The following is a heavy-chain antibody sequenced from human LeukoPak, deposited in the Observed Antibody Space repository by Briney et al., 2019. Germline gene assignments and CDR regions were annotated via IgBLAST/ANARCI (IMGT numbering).Heavy chain of an antibody. D-gene: IGHD1-26*01. V-gene: IGHV4-59*01. J-gene: IGHJ4*02. Sequence: SETLSLACTVSGGSLSSYYWSWIRQPPGKGLEWIGYIYSRGLTRGSTNYNPSLKSRVTISVDTSKNQFSLKLSSVTAADTAVYYCARDQEYSGSYYRYFDYWGQGTLVTVSS. CDR1: GGSLSSYY. CDR2: IYSRGLTRGST. CDR3: ARDQEYSGSYYRYFDY.